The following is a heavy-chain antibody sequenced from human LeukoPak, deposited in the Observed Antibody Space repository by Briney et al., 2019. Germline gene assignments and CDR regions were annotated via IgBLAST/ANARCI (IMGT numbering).Heavy chain of an antibody. CDR2: RFNSGST. D-gene: IGHD5-24*01. CDR3: ARRRDGYSIFDY. Sequence: SETLSLTCTVSGGSFSFDSWTWIRQSPGKGLEWIGWRFNSGSTSYNPSLKSRVTMSIDTSKNQFSLKLSSVTAADAAVYYCARRRDGYSIFDYWGHGTLVIVSS. V-gene: IGHV4-4*07. J-gene: IGHJ4*01. CDR1: GGSFSFDS.